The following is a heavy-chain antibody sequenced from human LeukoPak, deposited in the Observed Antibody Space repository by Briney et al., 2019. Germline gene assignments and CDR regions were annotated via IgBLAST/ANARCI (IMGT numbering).Heavy chain of an antibody. D-gene: IGHD4-11*01. J-gene: IGHJ4*02. CDR1: GFTFSGSA. Sequence: PGGSLRLSCAASGFTFSGSAMHWVRQASGKWLEWVGRIRSKANSYATAYAASVKGRFTISRDDSKNTAYLQMNSLKTEDTAVYYCTRGATVTTRGTFDYWGQGTLVTVSS. V-gene: IGHV3-73*01. CDR3: TRGATVTTRGTFDY. CDR2: IRSKANSYAT.